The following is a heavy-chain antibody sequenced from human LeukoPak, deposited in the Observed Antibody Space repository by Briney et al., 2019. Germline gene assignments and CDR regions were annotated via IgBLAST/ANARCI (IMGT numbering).Heavy chain of an antibody. CDR3: ARARIGYFDY. CDR2: IYYSGST. V-gene: IGHV4-59*01. J-gene: IGHJ4*02. D-gene: IGHD6-13*01. Sequence: ASETLSLTCTVSGGSISSYYWSWIRQPPGKGLEWIGYIYYSGSTNYNPSLKSRVTISVDTSKNQFSLKLSSVTAADTAVYYCARARIGYFDYWGQGTLVTVSS. CDR1: GGSISSYY.